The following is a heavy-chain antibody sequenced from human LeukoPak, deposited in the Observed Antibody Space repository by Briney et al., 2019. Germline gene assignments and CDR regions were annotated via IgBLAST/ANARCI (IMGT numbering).Heavy chain of an antibody. CDR3: ARGGAAAGTGGY. Sequence: GGSLRLSCAASGFTFSSYSMNWVRQAPGKGLEWVSSISSSSSYIYYADSVKGRFTISRDNAKNSLYLQMNSLRAEDTAVYYCARGGAAAGTGGYWGQGTLVTVSS. CDR2: ISSSSSYI. V-gene: IGHV3-21*01. D-gene: IGHD6-13*01. J-gene: IGHJ4*02. CDR1: GFTFSSYS.